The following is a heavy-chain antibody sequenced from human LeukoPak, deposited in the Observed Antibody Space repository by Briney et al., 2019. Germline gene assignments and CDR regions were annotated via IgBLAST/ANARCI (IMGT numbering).Heavy chain of an antibody. D-gene: IGHD2/OR15-2a*01. J-gene: IGHJ6*03. Sequence: SETLSLTCTVSGGSISTSAFYWGWIRQPPGKGLEWIGSIYDSGNEFYNPSFKSRVTISADTSKNQFSLKLNSVTAADTAMYYCARQISDYYYYYMDVWGEGITVTVSS. V-gene: IGHV4-39*01. CDR2: IYDSGNE. CDR1: GGSISTSAFY. CDR3: ARQISDYYYYYMDV.